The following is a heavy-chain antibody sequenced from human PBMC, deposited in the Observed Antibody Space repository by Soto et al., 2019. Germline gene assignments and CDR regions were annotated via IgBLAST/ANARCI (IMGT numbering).Heavy chain of an antibody. CDR2: ISSSGTYI. Sequence: PGGSLRLSCEASGFTFNDYSMDWVRQAPERWLEWVSSISSSGTYIYYADSVKGRFAISRDNANNVMYLQMDTLRAEDTAVYYCVRAGHVFDVHYYGMDLWGQGXTVTVSS. J-gene: IGHJ6*02. V-gene: IGHV3-21*01. CDR1: GFTFNDYS. CDR3: VRAGHVFDVHYYGMDL. D-gene: IGHD3-10*01.